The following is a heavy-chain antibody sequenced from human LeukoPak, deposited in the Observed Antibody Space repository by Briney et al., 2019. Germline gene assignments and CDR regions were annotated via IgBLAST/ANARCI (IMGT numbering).Heavy chain of an antibody. CDR3: ARGISGGYNGCPDVFDI. Sequence: SETLSLTCTVSGGSISSGDYYWSWIRQPPGKGLEWIGYIYYSGSTYYNPSLKSRVTISVDTSKNQFSLKLSSVTAADTAVYYCARGISGGYNGCPDVFDIWGQGTMVTVSS. J-gene: IGHJ3*02. D-gene: IGHD3-10*01. CDR2: IYYSGST. V-gene: IGHV4-30-4*08. CDR1: GGSISSGDYY.